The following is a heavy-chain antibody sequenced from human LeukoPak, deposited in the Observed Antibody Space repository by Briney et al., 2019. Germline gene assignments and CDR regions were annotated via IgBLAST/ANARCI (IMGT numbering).Heavy chain of an antibody. J-gene: IGHJ1*01. CDR2: IWYDGSEQ. Sequence: RSLRLSCAASGFTFSTYAIHWVRQAPGKGLEWVAVIWYDGSEQYYADSVKGRFIISRDNSKSTSDLQMNSLRAEDTAVYYCAREGDSRWGELSPWGQGTLVTVSA. CDR3: AREGDSRWGELSP. CDR1: GFTFSTYA. V-gene: IGHV3-33*01. D-gene: IGHD3-16*02.